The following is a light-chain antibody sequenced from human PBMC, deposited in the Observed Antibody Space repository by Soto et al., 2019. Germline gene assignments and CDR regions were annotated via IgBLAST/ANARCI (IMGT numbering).Light chain of an antibody. CDR1: NSDIGGYNY. Sequence: QSVLTQPASVSGSPGQSITISCTGTNSDIGGYNYVSWYQQHPGKAPKVIIFEVNKRPSGVSNRFSGSKSGNTASLTISGLKVEDEADYYCCSSGGSPPYVFGTGTKLT. CDR3: CSSGGSPPYV. V-gene: IGLV2-23*02. J-gene: IGLJ1*01. CDR2: EVN.